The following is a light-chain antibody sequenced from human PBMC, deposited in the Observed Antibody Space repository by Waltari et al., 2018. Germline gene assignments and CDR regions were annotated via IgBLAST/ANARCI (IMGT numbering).Light chain of an antibody. J-gene: IGKJ2*01. Sequence: DIVMTQSPDSLAVSLGERATINCKSSQSVLFTSNNKNYLAWYQQKPRQPPKLLIYWASTRESGVPDRFSGSGSGTDFSRTISSLQAEDVAVYYCQQYYSTPSFGEGTKLAI. V-gene: IGKV4-1*01. CDR2: WAS. CDR1: QSVLFTSNNKNY. CDR3: QQYYSTPS.